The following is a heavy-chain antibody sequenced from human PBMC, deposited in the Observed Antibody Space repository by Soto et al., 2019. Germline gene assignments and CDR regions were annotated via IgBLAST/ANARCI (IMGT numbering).Heavy chain of an antibody. V-gene: IGHV1-18*01. CDR2: IGAYNGNT. J-gene: IGHJ4*02. CDR3: ARDLEYSSSSFTEHFDY. D-gene: IGHD6-6*01. Sequence: GASVKVSCKASGYTFTSYGISWVRQAPGQGLEWMGWIGAYNGNTNYAQKLQGRVTMTTDTSTSTAYMELRSLRSDDTAVYYCARDLEYSSSSFTEHFDYWGQGTLVTVSS. CDR1: GYTFTSYG.